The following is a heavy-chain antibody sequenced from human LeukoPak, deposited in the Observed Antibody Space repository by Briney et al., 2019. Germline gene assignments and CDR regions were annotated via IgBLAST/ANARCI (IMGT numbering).Heavy chain of an antibody. CDR1: GVSFSGYY. CDR3: ARGLRSRSRWFDP. J-gene: IGHJ5*02. D-gene: IGHD2-2*01. V-gene: IGHV4-34*01. Sequence: SETLSLTCAVYGVSFSGYYWSWIRQPPGKGLEWIGEINHSGSTNYNPSLKSRVTISVDTSKNQFSLKLSSVTAADTAVYYCARGLRSRSRWFDPWGQGTLVTVSS. CDR2: INHSGST.